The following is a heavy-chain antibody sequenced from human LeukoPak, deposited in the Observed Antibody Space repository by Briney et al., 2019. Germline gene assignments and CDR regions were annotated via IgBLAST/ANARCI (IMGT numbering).Heavy chain of an antibody. V-gene: IGHV3-23*01. CDR2: LSGTNKNT. CDR1: GFTFSVYA. CDR3: ARGSSSPDY. Sequence: GGSLRLSCAASGFTFSVYAMSWVRQAPGKGLKWVSSLSGTNKNTFYAVSVKGRFTISRDNSKNTLYLQMNSLRAEDTAVYYGARGSSSPDYWGQGTLVTVSS. J-gene: IGHJ4*02.